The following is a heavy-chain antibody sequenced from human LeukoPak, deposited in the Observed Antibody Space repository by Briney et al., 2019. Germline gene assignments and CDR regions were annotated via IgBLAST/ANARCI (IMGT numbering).Heavy chain of an antibody. J-gene: IGHJ4*02. CDR3: ANEYYYDSSGYYPNFDY. CDR1: GFTLSSYA. Sequence: GGSLRLSCAASGFTLSSYAMSGVREAPGRGLECVSAITGSGGSTYYADSVKGRFTNSRDNSKNTLYLQMNSLRAEDTAVYYCANEYYYDSSGYYPNFDYWGQGTLVTVSS. CDR2: ITGSGGST. V-gene: IGHV3-23*01. D-gene: IGHD3-22*01.